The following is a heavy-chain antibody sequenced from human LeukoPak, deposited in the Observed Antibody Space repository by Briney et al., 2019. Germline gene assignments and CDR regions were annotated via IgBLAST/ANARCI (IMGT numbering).Heavy chain of an antibody. V-gene: IGHV3-23*01. J-gene: IGHJ4*02. D-gene: IGHD6-6*01. CDR3: AKDRNSVGSSYNY. Sequence: GGSLRLSCAASGFTFSSYAMSWVRQAPGKGLEWVSAISGSGGSTYYADSVKGRFTISRDNSKNTLYLKMNSLRAEDTAVYYCAKDRNSVGSSYNYWGQGTLVTVSS. CDR1: GFTFSSYA. CDR2: ISGSGGST.